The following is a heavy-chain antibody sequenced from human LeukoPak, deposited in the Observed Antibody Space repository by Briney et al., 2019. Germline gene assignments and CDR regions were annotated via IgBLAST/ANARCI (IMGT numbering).Heavy chain of an antibody. Sequence: PSETLSLTCTVSGGSISNYYWSWMRQPPGKGLEWIGYIYYSGSTNYNPSLKSRVTLSVDTSKNQISLKLSSVTAADTAVYYCARTYCRGGSCHFDYWGQGTLVTVSS. CDR1: GGSISNYY. CDR3: ARTYCRGGSCHFDY. V-gene: IGHV4-59*08. J-gene: IGHJ4*02. D-gene: IGHD2-15*01. CDR2: IYYSGST.